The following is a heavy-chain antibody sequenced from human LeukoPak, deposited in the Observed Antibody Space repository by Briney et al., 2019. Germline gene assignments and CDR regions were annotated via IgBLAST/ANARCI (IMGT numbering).Heavy chain of an antibody. CDR1: GYTFTGYY. D-gene: IGHD3-10*01. CDR2: INPNSGGT. Sequence: ASVKVSCKASGYTFTGYYMHWVRQAPGQGLEWMGWINPNSGGTNYAQKFQGRVTMTRDTSISTAYMELSRLRSDDTAVYYCAREASGGLLLWFGDPVRRYGWFDPWGQGTLVTVSS. J-gene: IGHJ5*02. CDR3: AREASGGLLLWFGDPVRRYGWFDP. V-gene: IGHV1-2*02.